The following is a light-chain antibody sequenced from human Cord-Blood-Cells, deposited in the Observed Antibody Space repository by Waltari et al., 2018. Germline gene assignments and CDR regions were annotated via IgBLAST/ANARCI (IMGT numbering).Light chain of an antibody. CDR3: SSYTSSSTYV. Sequence: HSALPPPASVSGSPGQSLSTPCTATRGDCGGYNHVPWYQQQPGKAPKLMIYDVSNRPSGVSNRFSGSKSGNTASLTISGLQAEDEADYYCSSYTSSSTYVFGTGTKVTVL. V-gene: IGLV2-14*01. CDR1: RGDCGGYNH. J-gene: IGLJ1*01. CDR2: DVS.